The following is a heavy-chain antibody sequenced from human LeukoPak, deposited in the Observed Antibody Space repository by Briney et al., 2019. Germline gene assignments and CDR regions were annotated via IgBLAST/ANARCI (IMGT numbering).Heavy chain of an antibody. CDR2: INPNSGGT. D-gene: IGHD6-19*01. CDR3: ARGFRIKAVAGTLGY. V-gene: IGHV1-2*02. J-gene: IGHJ4*02. Sequence: ASVKVSCKASGYTFTGYYMHWVRQAPGQGLEWMGWINPNSGGTNYAQKFQGRVTMTRDTSISTAYMELSSLRSEDTAVYYCARGFRIKAVAGTLGYWGQGTLVTVSS. CDR1: GYTFTGYY.